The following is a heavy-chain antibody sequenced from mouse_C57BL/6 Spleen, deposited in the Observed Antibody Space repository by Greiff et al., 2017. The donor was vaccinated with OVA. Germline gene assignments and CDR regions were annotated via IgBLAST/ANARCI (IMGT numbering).Heavy chain of an antibody. Sequence: QVQLQQSGPELVKPGASVKISCKASGYSFTSYYIHWVKQRPGQGLEWIGWIYPGSGNTKYNEKFKGKATLTADTSSSTAYMQLSSLTSEDSAVYYCARGGNSFYYALDYWGQGTSVTVSS. CDR2: IYPGSGNT. V-gene: IGHV1-66*01. CDR1: GYSFTSYY. J-gene: IGHJ4*01. CDR3: ARGGNSFYYALDY. D-gene: IGHD2-1*01.